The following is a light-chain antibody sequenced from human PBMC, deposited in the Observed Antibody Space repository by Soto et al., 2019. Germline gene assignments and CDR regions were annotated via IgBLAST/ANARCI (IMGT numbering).Light chain of an antibody. V-gene: IGKV3-20*01. Sequence: MVLAQSPGTLSFSPGERATFTCRASQSVSSSYLAWFQQKPGQAPRLLIYGASSRATGIPDRFSGSGSGTDFTLTISRLEPEDFAVYYCQQYGNAPFTFGPGTKVDIK. CDR2: GAS. CDR3: QQYGNAPFT. J-gene: IGKJ3*01. CDR1: QSVSSSY.